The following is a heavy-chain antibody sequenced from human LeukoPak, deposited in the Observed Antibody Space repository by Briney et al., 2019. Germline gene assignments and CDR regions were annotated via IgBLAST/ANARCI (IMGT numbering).Heavy chain of an antibody. CDR3: ARVRQQLALAPFDD. V-gene: IGHV4-34*01. CDR2: INHSGST. D-gene: IGHD6-13*01. CDR1: GGSFSGYY. J-gene: IGHJ4*02. Sequence: SETLSLTCAVYGGSFSGYYCRWIRQPPGKGLEWIGEINHSGSTNYNPSLKSRVTIPVDTSKSQFSLKLSSVTAADTAVYYCARVRQQLALAPFDDWGEGTLVTVSS.